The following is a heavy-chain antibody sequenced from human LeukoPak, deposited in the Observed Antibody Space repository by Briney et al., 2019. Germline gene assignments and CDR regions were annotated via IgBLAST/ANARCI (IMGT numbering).Heavy chain of an antibody. D-gene: IGHD6-13*01. Sequence: ASVKVSCKASGYTFTGYYMHWVRQAPGQGLEWMGWINPNSGGTNYAQKFQGRVTMTRDTSISTAYMELSRLRSDDTAVNYCAGIAAAGTPGFDYWGQGTLVTVSS. CDR3: AGIAAAGTPGFDY. V-gene: IGHV1-2*02. CDR2: INPNSGGT. J-gene: IGHJ4*02. CDR1: GYTFTGYY.